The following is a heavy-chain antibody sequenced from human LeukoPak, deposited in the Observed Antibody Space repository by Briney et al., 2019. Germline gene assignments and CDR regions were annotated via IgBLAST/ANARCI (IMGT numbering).Heavy chain of an antibody. CDR2: IYYSGST. CDR1: GGSISSSSYY. D-gene: IGHD3-22*01. V-gene: IGHV4-39*07. CDR3: ARISGGSGYYSYFDY. Sequence: SETLSLTCTVSGGSISSSSYYWGWIRQPPGKGLEWIGSIYYSGSTYYNPSLKSRVTISVDTSKNQFSLKLSSVTAADTAVYYCARISGGSGYYSYFDYWGQGTLVTVSS. J-gene: IGHJ4*02.